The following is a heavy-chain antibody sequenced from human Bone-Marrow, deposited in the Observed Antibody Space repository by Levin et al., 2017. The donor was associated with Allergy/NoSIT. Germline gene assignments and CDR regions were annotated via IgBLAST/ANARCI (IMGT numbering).Heavy chain of an antibody. J-gene: IGHJ6*03. V-gene: IGHV3-33*01. CDR1: GFTFSSDG. CDR2: IWYDGSQT. D-gene: IGHD3-10*01. Sequence: LSLTCAASGFTFSSDGMHWVRQVPGKGLEWVAIIWYDGSQTYYADSVKGRFTISRDNSKNTLYLQMNSLRAEDTAVYYCARRGSGSYFGYLDVWGKGTTVIVSS. CDR3: ARRGSGSYFGYLDV.